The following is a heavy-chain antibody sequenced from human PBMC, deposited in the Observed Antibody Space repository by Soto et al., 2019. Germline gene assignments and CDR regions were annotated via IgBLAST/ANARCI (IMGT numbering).Heavy chain of an antibody. CDR2: TRNKANSYTT. CDR1: GFTFSDHY. J-gene: IGHJ4*02. CDR3: AREPYYDFWSGYYDGYYFDY. D-gene: IGHD3-3*01. V-gene: IGHV3-72*01. Sequence: GGSLRLSCAASGFTFSDHYMDWVRQAPGKGLEWVGRTRNKANSYTTEYAASVKGRFTISRDDSKNSLYLQMNSLKTEDTAVYYCAREPYYDFWSGYYDGYYFDYWGQGTLVTVSS.